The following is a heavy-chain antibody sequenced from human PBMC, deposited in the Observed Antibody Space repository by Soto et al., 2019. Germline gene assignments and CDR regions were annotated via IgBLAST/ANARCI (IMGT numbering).Heavy chain of an antibody. J-gene: IGHJ6*02. Sequence: ASVPVSCTASVYTFTDQNHHCVRQSPGPGREWMGRINPLSGGTHFVQKFQGRVNITRDTTFSAVYLDLGVLGADDTAVYCCARGASTDSTKGVCSDLYYCLIYVWGQGTTVTVSS. CDR1: VYTFTDQN. D-gene: IGHD1-26*01. CDR3: ARGASTDSTKGVCSDLYYCLIYV. V-gene: IGHV1-2*02. CDR2: INPLSGGT.